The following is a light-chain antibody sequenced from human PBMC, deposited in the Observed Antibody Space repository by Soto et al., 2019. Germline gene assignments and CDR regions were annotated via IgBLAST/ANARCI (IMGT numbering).Light chain of an antibody. CDR1: QGVSSSY. CDR3: QQYGSSPGIT. V-gene: IGKV3D-20*01. Sequence: EIVLTQSPATLSLSPGERATLSCGASQGVSSSYLAWYQQKPGLAPMLLIYDASSRATGIPDRFSGSGSGTDFALTISRLEPEDFAVHYCQQYGSSPGITFGQGTRLEIK. J-gene: IGKJ5*01. CDR2: DAS.